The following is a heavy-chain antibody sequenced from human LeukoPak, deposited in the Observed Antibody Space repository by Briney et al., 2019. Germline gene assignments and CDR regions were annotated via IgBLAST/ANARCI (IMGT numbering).Heavy chain of an antibody. J-gene: IGHJ5*02. CDR1: GFHFSTYN. D-gene: IGHD4-23*01. CDR3: AREVIGGNSA. CDR2: ISSTTYI. Sequence: GESLRLSCAASGFHFSTYNMNWVRQAPRKGLEWVSSISSTTYIYYADSVKGRFTISRDDVKNSLYLQMNSLRVEDTAVYYCAREVIGGNSAWGQGTLVTVSS. V-gene: IGHV3-21*01.